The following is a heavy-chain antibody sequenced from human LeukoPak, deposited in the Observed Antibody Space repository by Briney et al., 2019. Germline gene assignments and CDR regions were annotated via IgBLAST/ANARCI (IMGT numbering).Heavy chain of an antibody. CDR1: GFTFSNYV. CDR3: ARDRVGSIVFDN. CDR2: ISTSGEKT. Sequence: GGSLRLSCAASGFTFSNYVMSWVRQALGKGPEWVSAISTSGEKTFYANSVKGRFTISRDNSENTLYLQMNSLRAEDTAVYYCARDRVGSIVFDNWGQGTLVTVSS. D-gene: IGHD2-15*01. J-gene: IGHJ4*02. V-gene: IGHV3-23*01.